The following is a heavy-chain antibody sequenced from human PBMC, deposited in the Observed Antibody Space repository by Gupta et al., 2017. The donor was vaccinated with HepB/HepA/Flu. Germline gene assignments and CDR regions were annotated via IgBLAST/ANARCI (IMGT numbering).Heavy chain of an antibody. CDR2: ISGSGGST. J-gene: IGHJ5*02. V-gene: IGHV3-23*01. Sequence: ELHLLESGGCFVQPGGSLSLSCASSGFPFRRYAMSCVLQSPGNGLEWVSAISGSGGSTYYADSVKGRFTISRDNYKNTLYLQMNSLRAEDTAVYYCAKVGGYDFWSGYYSGYNWFDPWGQGTLVTVSS. CDR3: AKVGGYDFWSGYYSGYNWFDP. D-gene: IGHD3-3*01. CDR1: GFPFRRYA.